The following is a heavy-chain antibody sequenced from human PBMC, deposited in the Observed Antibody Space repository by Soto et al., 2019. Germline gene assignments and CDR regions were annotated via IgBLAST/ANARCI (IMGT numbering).Heavy chain of an antibody. D-gene: IGHD2-2*01. CDR2: ISSSSSTI. CDR3: SRDVVPAATNWFDP. CDR1: GFTFSSYS. V-gene: IGHV3-48*02. J-gene: IGHJ5*02. Sequence: EVQLVESGGGLVQPGGYLRLSCAASGFTFSSYSMNWVRQAPGKGLEWVSYISSSSSTIYYADSVKGRFTISRDNAKNSLYLQMNSLRDEDTAVYYCSRDVVPAATNWFDPWGQGTLVTVSS.